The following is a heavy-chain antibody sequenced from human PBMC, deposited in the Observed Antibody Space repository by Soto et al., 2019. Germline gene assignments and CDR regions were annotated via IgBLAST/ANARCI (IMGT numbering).Heavy chain of an antibody. D-gene: IGHD6-25*01. CDR2: IGYDGRNK. J-gene: IGHJ3*02. Sequence: QVQLVESGGGVVQPGRSLRLSCAASGFTFSNYVMHWVRQAPGKGLEWVAVIGYDGRNKYYADSVKGRFTISRDNSKNTVYLQMNDLRAEDTAMYHCARGPVVPSSRGGAHHPAWGVCDIGGQGTMVTVSS. CDR1: GFTFSNYV. V-gene: IGHV3-33*01. CDR3: ARGPVVPSSRGGAHHPAWGVCDI.